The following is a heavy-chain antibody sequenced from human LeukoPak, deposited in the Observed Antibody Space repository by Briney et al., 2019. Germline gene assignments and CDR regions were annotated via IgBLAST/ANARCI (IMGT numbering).Heavy chain of an antibody. V-gene: IGHV3-21*01. J-gene: IGHJ4*02. Sequence: GGSLRLSCAASGFTLSSYTMNWVRQAPGKGPEWVSSTSSNRPYICYADSVKGRFTISRDNAKNSVYLQMDSLRAEDTAVYYCARGFGGYCSSTSCLVTIDYWGQGIPVTVSS. CDR1: GFTLSSYT. CDR2: TSSNRPYI. CDR3: ARGFGGYCSSTSCLVTIDY. D-gene: IGHD2-2*01.